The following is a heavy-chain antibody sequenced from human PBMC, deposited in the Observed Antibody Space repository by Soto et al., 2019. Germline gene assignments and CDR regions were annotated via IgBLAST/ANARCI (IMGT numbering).Heavy chain of an antibody. Sequence: TGGSLRLSCAASGFTFSSYAMSWVRQAPGKGLEWVSAISGSGGSTYYADSVKGRSTISRDNSKNTLYLQMNSLRAEDTAVYYCARVVVAATRWFDPWGQGTLVTVSS. V-gene: IGHV3-23*01. D-gene: IGHD2-15*01. J-gene: IGHJ5*02. CDR2: ISGSGGST. CDR1: GFTFSSYA. CDR3: ARVVVAATRWFDP.